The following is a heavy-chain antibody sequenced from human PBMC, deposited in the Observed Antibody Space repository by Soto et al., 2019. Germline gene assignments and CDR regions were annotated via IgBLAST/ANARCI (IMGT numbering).Heavy chain of an antibody. V-gene: IGHV3-23*01. Sequence: EVQLLESGGGLVQPGGSLRLSCAASGFTFSSYAMSWVRQAPGKGLEWVSAISGSGGSTYYADSVKGRFTISRDNSKNTMYLQTNTLSAEDPPVCYCARALRYSDGYPPTWYYGMDVWGRGATVTVSS. J-gene: IGHJ6*02. D-gene: IGHD5-18*01. CDR2: ISGSGGST. CDR1: GFTFSSYA. CDR3: ARALRYSDGYPPTWYYGMDV.